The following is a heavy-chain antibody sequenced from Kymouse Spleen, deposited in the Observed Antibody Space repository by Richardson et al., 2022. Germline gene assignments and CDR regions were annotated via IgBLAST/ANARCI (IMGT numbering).Heavy chain of an antibody. Sequence: QVQLQESGPGLVKPSQTLSLTCTVSGGSISSGGYYWSWIRQHPGKGLEWIGYIYYSGSTYYNPSLKSRVTISVDTSKNQFSLKLSSVTAADTAVYYCARDGSSSWYGFFDYWGQGTLVTVSS. CDR1: GGSISSGGYY. CDR3: ARDGSSSWYGFFDY. D-gene: IGHD6-13*01. J-gene: IGHJ4*02. CDR2: IYYSGST. V-gene: IGHV4-31*03.